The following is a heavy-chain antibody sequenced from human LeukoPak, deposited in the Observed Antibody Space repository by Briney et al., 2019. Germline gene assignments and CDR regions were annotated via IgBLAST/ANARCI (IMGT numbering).Heavy chain of an antibody. V-gene: IGHV3-7*05. CDR2: IGEDGSEK. Sequence: GGSLRLSCAASGFTFSSYGMHWVRQAPGKGLEWVANIGEDGSEKYYVDSVKGRFTISRDNAKNSLFLQMNSLRAEDTAVYFCARGFMWHVYWGQGTLVTVSS. J-gene: IGHJ4*02. CDR1: GFTFSSYG. D-gene: IGHD2-21*01. CDR3: ARGFMWHVY.